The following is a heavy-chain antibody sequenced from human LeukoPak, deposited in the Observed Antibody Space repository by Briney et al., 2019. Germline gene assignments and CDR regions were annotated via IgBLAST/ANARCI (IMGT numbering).Heavy chain of an antibody. V-gene: IGHV1-2*04. CDR2: INPNSGGT. Sequence: ASVKVSCKASGYTFTSNALNWVRQAPGQGLEWMGWINPNSGGTNYAQKFQGWVTMTRDTSISTAYMELSRLRSDDTAVYYCARARNYYGSGSFNWFDPWGQGTLVTVSS. CDR3: ARARNYYGSGSFNWFDP. CDR1: GYTFTSNA. D-gene: IGHD3-10*01. J-gene: IGHJ5*02.